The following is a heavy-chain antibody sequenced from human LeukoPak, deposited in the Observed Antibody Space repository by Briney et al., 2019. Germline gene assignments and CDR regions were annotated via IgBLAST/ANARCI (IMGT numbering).Heavy chain of an antibody. CDR1: GFTFSNYA. Sequence: SGGSLRLSCGASGFTFSNYAMNWVRQAPGKGLEWVSGISGSGGTTYYAGSVKGRFTISRDNSKNTLYVQMNSLRVEDTAVYYCAKDQRATISTSNWFDPWGQGTLVTVSS. D-gene: IGHD5-24*01. CDR3: AKDQRATISTSNWFDP. V-gene: IGHV3-23*01. CDR2: ISGSGGTT. J-gene: IGHJ5*02.